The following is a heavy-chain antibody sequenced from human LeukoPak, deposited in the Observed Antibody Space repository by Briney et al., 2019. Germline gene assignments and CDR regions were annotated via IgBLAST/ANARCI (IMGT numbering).Heavy chain of an antibody. CDR2: IIPIFGTA. CDR1: GGTFSSYA. J-gene: IGHJ5*02. CDR3: ARVGCSSTSCYKGGWFDP. Sequence: ASVKVSCKASGGTFSSYAISWVRQAPGQGLEWMGGIIPIFGTANYAQKFQGRVTITADESTSTAYMELSSLRSEDTAVYYCARVGCSSTSCYKGGWFDPWGQGTLVTASS. V-gene: IGHV1-69*13. D-gene: IGHD2-2*02.